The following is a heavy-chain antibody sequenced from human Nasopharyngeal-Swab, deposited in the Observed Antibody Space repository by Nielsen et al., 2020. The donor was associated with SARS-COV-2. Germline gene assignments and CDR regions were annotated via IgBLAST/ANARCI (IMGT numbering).Heavy chain of an antibody. CDR1: GFTFRSYA. D-gene: IGHD5-12*01. CDR3: AKDRDSGDDSDDYYHYYGMDV. Sequence: GESLNISCAASGFTFRSYAISWVRQAPGKGLEWVSVISGSDHTTYYADSVKGRFTISRDNSKNTVNLQMNSLRVEDTAIYCCAKDRDSGDDSDDYYHYYGMDVWGQGTTVTVFS. CDR2: ISGSDHTT. V-gene: IGHV3-23*01. J-gene: IGHJ6*02.